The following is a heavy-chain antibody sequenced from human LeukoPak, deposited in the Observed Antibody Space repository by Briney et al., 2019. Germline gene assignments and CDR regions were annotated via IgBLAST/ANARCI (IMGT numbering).Heavy chain of an antibody. CDR1: GFTFSSYA. V-gene: IGHV3-23*01. Sequence: GGSLRLPCAASGFTFSSYAMSWVRQAPGKGLEWVSAISGSGGSTYYADSVKGRFTISGDNSKNTLYLQMNSLRAEDTAVYYCAKDRIRQQLVKMYYFDYWGQGTLVTVSS. CDR3: AKDRIRQQLVKMYYFDY. J-gene: IGHJ4*02. D-gene: IGHD6-13*01. CDR2: ISGSGGST.